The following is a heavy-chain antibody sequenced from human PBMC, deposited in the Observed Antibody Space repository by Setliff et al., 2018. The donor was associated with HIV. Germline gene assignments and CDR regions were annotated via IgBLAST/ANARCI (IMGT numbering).Heavy chain of an antibody. V-gene: IGHV1-18*01. CDR3: ARDDVFKSSSFDY. Sequence: GASVKVSCKASGYTFTSSGISWVRQAPGQGLEWMGWISAYNGNTNYAQKLQGRITMTTDPSTSTAYMDLRSLRSDDTAAYYCARDDVFKSSSFDYWGQGTLVTVSS. J-gene: IGHJ4*02. D-gene: IGHD6-13*01. CDR2: ISAYNGNT. CDR1: GYTFTSSG.